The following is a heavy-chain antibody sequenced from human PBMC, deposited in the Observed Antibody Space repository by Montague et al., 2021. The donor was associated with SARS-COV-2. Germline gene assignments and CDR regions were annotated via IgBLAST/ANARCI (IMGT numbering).Heavy chain of an antibody. CDR1: GDSITNHY. V-gene: IGHV4-4*07. Sequence: SETLSLTCSVSGDSITNHYWSWIRQPAGKGLEWIGRMHFTGKTNFSPFFSSRLTMSADTSKNQFSLKLTSVTAADTAVYYCANFRRTQLLFGALYYGMDAWGQGTTVTVSS. CDR2: MHFTGKT. D-gene: IGHD2-2*01. CDR3: ANFRRTQLLFGALYYGMDA. J-gene: IGHJ6*02.